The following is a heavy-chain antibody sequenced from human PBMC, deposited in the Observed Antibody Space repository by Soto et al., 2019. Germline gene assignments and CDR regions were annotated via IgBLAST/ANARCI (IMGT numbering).Heavy chain of an antibody. D-gene: IGHD4-17*01. CDR3: ARVAGTETTVANWLDP. V-gene: IGHV1-46*01. Sequence: ASVKVSCKASGYTFSLYYMHWVRQAPGQGLEWMGIINPYSDTTTYARRFQGRVTVTRDTATSTVSMELSSLRSDDTAVYYCARVAGTETTVANWLDPWGQGTLVTV. CDR2: INPYSDTT. J-gene: IGHJ5*02. CDR1: GYTFSLYY.